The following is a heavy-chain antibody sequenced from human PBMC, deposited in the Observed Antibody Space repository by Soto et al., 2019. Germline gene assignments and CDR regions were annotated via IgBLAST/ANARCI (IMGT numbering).Heavy chain of an antibody. CDR2: IKSKAHGGTT. CDR3: ASYSDSSGLRRYDY. D-gene: IGHD3-22*01. Sequence: EVQLAESEGGLIKPGESLTLSCAASDFILSDAWMKWVRQAPGKGLEWVGRIKSKAHGGTTDYAAPLKGRFTILRDDSKNTLYLQMNSLQTEDTAMYYCASYSDSSGLRRYDYWGQGALVTVSS. CDR1: DFILSDAW. V-gene: IGHV3-15*07. J-gene: IGHJ4*02.